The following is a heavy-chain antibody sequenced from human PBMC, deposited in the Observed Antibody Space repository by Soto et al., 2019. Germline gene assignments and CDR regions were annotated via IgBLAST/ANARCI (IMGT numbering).Heavy chain of an antibody. CDR1: AYSITSGYY. D-gene: IGHD1-7*01. J-gene: IGHJ5*02. CDR2: IYHSGRS. Sequence: PSETLSLTCAVSAYSITSGYYWGWILQPPGKGLEWIASIYHSGRSYSNPSLKSRVTISVDTSKNHFSLKLSSVTAADTAVYYCARGGQYNWNYGWFDPWGQGTLVTVSA. CDR3: ARGGQYNWNYGWFDP. V-gene: IGHV4-38-2*01.